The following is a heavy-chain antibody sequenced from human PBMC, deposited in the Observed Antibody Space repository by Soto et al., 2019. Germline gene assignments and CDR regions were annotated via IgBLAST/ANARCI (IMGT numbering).Heavy chain of an antibody. CDR3: ARGSVYDSSGYGF. J-gene: IGHJ4*02. D-gene: IGHD3-22*01. V-gene: IGHV3-11*06. CDR2: ISSSSSYT. CDR1: GFTFSDYY. Sequence: QVQLVESGGGLVQPGGSLRLSCAASGFTFSDYYMSWIRQAPAKGLEWVSYISSSSSYTNYTDSVKGRFTISRDNAKNSLYLQMNSLRAEDTAVYYCARGSVYDSSGYGFWGQGTLVTVSS.